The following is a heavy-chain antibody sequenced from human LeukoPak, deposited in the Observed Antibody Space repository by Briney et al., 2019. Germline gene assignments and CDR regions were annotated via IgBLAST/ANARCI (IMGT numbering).Heavy chain of an antibody. V-gene: IGHV1-2*02. CDR2: INPNNGGT. J-gene: IGHJ3*02. CDR1: GYTFTDYY. CDR3: ARDRGGDDSSGYRAFDI. D-gene: IGHD3-22*01. Sequence: ASVKVSCKASGYTFTDYYRHWVRQAPGQGLEWMGWINPNNGGTNYAQKFQGRVTMTRDTSINTVYMELSRLRSDGTAVYYCARDRGGDDSSGYRAFDIWGQGTMVTVSS.